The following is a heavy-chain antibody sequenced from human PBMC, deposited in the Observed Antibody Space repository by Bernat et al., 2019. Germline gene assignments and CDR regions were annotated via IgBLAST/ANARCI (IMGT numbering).Heavy chain of an antibody. J-gene: IGHJ5*02. Sequence: QLQLQESGPGLVKPSETLSLTCTVSGGSISSISYYWGWIRQPPGKGLEWIGSIYYSWSTYYNPSLKSRVTISVDTSQNQFSLKLSSVTAADTAVYSCARRRYNWNDRLRMTFDPWGQGTLVTVSS. V-gene: IGHV4-39*01. CDR3: ARRRYNWNDRLRMTFDP. D-gene: IGHD1-1*01. CDR2: IYYSWST. CDR1: GGSISSISYY.